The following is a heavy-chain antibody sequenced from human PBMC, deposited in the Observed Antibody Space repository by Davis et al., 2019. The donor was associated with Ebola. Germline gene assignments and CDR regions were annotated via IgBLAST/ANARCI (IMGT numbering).Heavy chain of an antibody. CDR3: AHVGGGDWFDP. CDR2: IYWDDDK. Sequence: SGPTLVKPTQTLTLTCTFSGFSLSTSGMCVSWIRQPPGKALEWLALIYWDDDKRYSPSLKSRLTITKDTSKNQVVLTMTNMDPVDTATYYCAHVGGGDWFDPWGQGTLVTVSS. J-gene: IGHJ5*02. D-gene: IGHD3-16*01. V-gene: IGHV2-5*08. CDR1: GFSLSTSGMC.